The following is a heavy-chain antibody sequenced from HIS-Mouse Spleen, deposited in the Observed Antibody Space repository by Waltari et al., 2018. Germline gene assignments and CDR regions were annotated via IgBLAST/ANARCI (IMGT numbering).Heavy chain of an antibody. CDR3: AGGWGWGDY. CDR1: GITFTGYY. D-gene: IGHD7-27*01. J-gene: IGHJ4*02. Sequence: QMQLVQSGAEVKKAGAAVKVSRKASGITFTGYYMHWVRQAPGQGLEWMGWINPNSGGTNDAQKFQGRVTMTRDTSISTAYMELSRLRSDDTAVYYCAGGWGWGDYWGQGTLVTVSS. V-gene: IGHV1-2*02. CDR2: INPNSGGT.